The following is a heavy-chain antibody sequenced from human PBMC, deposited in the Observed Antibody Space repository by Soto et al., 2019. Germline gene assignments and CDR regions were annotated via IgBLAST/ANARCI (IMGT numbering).Heavy chain of an antibody. J-gene: IGHJ4*02. CDR2: IYYSGST. CDR3: ARSVAGTGFDY. CDR1: GGSISSSSYY. Sequence: QLQLQESGPGLVKPSETLSLTCTVSGGSISSSSYYWGWIRQPPGKGLEWIGSIYYSGSTYYNPSLKSRVTISVDTSKNQFSLKLSSVTAADTAVYYCARSVAGTGFDYWGQGTLVTVSS. D-gene: IGHD6-19*01. V-gene: IGHV4-39*01.